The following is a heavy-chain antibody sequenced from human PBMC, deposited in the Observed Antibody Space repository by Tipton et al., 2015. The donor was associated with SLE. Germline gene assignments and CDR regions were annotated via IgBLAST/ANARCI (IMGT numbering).Heavy chain of an antibody. Sequence: TLSLTCTVSGGSISSGSYYWSWIRQPAGKGLEWIGYIYTSGSTNYNPALKSRVTISVDTSKNQFSLKLSSVTAADTAVYYCARPNYDFWSGYPNWFDPWGQGTLVTVSS. CDR1: GGSISSGSYY. CDR2: IYTSGST. D-gene: IGHD3-3*01. J-gene: IGHJ5*02. CDR3: ARPNYDFWSGYPNWFDP. V-gene: IGHV4-61*09.